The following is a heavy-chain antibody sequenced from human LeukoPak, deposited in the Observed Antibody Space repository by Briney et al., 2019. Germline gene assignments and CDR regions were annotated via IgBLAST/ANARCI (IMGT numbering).Heavy chain of an antibody. CDR1: GYSISSGYY. D-gene: IGHD3-10*01. V-gene: IGHV4-38-2*02. J-gene: IGHJ4*02. Sequence: SETLSLTCTVSGYSISSGYYWGWIRQPPGQGLEWIGSIYHSGSTYYNPSLKSRVTISVDTSKNQFSLKLSSVTAADTAVYYCARSTMVRGVIISSYWGQGTLVTVSS. CDR3: ARSTMVRGVIISSY. CDR2: IYHSGST.